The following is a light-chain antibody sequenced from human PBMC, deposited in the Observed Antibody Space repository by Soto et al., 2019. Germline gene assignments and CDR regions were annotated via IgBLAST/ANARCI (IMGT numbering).Light chain of an antibody. CDR2: KDD. V-gene: IGLV6-57*02. CDR3: QSYDSSNHVV. J-gene: IGLJ2*01. Sequence: NFMLTQPHSVSESPGKTVTISCTGSSGSIASNYVQWYQQRPGSAPTTVIYKDDQRPSGVPDRFSGSIDSSSNSASLTISGLKTEDGADYYCQSYDSSNHVVFGGGTKVTGL. CDR1: SGSIASNY.